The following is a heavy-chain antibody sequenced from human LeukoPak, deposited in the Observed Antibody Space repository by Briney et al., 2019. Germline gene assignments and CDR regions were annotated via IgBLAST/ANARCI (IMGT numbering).Heavy chain of an antibody. D-gene: IGHD1-26*01. CDR1: GDSVSSNSAP. J-gene: IGHJ3*02. CDR2: TYYKSKWYN. CDR3: ARVSSPWSPRDAFDI. Sequence: SQTLSLTCAISGDSVSSNSAPWNWIRQSPSRGLEWLGRTYYKSKWYNDYAVSVKSRITINSDTSKNQFSLQLSSVTPDDTAVYYCARVSSPWSPRDAFDIWGQGTVVTVSS. V-gene: IGHV6-1*01.